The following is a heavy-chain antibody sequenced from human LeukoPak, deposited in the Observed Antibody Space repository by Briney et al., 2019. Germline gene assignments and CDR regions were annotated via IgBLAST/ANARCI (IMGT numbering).Heavy chain of an antibody. CDR1: GGSVGSSRYY. J-gene: IGHJ4*02. CDR2: IYYSGST. Sequence: PSETLSLTCPVSGGSVGSSRYYWGWIRQPPGKGLEWIGSIYYSGSTYYNPSLKSRVTISVDTSKNQFSLKLSSVTAADTAVYYCARLLGLWQSGDYWGQGTLVTVSS. V-gene: IGHV4-39*01. CDR3: ARLLGLWQSGDY. D-gene: IGHD6-19*01.